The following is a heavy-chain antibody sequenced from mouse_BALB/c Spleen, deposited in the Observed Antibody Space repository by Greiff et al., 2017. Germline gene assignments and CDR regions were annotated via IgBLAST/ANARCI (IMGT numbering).Heavy chain of an antibody. D-gene: IGHD2-4*01. Sequence: VQLQQSGAELVRPGSSVKISCKASGYAFSSYWMNWVKQRPGQGLEWIGQIYPGDGDTNYNGKFKGKATLTADKSSSTAYMQLSSLTSEDSAVYFCARDYDYDGGLAYWGQGTLVTVSA. CDR1: GYAFSSYW. CDR2: IYPGDGDT. CDR3: ARDYDYDGGLAY. V-gene: IGHV1-80*01. J-gene: IGHJ3*01.